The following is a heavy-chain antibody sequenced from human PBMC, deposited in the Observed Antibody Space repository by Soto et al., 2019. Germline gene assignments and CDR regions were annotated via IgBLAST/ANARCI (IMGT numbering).Heavy chain of an antibody. V-gene: IGHV3-74*01. CDR3: ASSSSSSWYRLDY. Sequence: GGSLRLSCAASGFTFSSYWMHWVRQAPGKGLVWVSRINSDGSSTTYADSVKGRFTISRDNAKNTLYLQMNSLRAEDAAVYYCASSSSSSWYRLDYWGQGTLVTSPQ. D-gene: IGHD6-13*01. CDR1: GFTFSSYW. CDR2: INSDGSST. J-gene: IGHJ4*02.